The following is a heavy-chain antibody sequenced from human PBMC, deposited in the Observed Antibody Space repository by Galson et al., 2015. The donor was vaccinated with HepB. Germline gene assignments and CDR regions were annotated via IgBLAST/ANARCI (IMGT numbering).Heavy chain of an antibody. D-gene: IGHD5-24*01. J-gene: IGHJ4*02. Sequence: SLRLSCAAPGFTFSTYWMTWVRQAPGKGLEWVANINGDETEVNYEVSLKGRFSVFRDNAKNSLYLYMNSLRAEDTGVYYCARGRRWLQPLDYWGQGTLVTVSS. V-gene: IGHV3-7*01. CDR3: ARGRRWLQPLDY. CDR1: GFTFSTYW. CDR2: INGDETEV.